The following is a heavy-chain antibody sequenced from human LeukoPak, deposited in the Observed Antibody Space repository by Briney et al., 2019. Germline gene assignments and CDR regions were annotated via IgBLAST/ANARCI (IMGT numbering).Heavy chain of an antibody. Sequence: ASVKVSCKASGYTFSNYAMHWVRQAPGQRLEWMGWINAGNGNTKYSQKFQGRVTVTRDTSASTAYMELSSLRSEDTAVYYCARDRGGSYCDYWGQGTLVTVSS. CDR1: GYTFSNYA. J-gene: IGHJ4*02. V-gene: IGHV1-3*01. D-gene: IGHD1-26*01. CDR2: INAGNGNT. CDR3: ARDRGGSYCDY.